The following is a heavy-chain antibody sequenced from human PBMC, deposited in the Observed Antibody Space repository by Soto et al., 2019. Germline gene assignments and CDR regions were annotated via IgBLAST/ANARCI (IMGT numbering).Heavy chain of an antibody. CDR2: IIPIFGTA. D-gene: IGHD2-2*01. V-gene: IGHV1-69*13. CDR1: GGTFSSYA. CDR3: ARDPPCTSCSHKAFDI. Sequence: ASVKVSCKASGGTFSSYAISWVRQAPGQGLEWMGGIIPIFGTANYAQKFQGRVTITADESTSTAYMELSSLRSEDTAVYYCARDPPCTSCSHKAFDIWGQGTMVTVSS. J-gene: IGHJ3*02.